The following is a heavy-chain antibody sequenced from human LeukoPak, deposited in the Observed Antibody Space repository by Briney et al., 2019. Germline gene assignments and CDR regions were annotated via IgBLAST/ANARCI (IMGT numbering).Heavy chain of an antibody. V-gene: IGHV3-23*01. Sequence: GGTLRLSCAASGFTFSSYAMSWVRQAPGKGLEWVSAISGSGGSTYYADSVKGRFTISRDNSKNRLYLQMNSLRAEDTAVYYCAKDGYSNSSGGFDYWGRGTLVTVSS. CDR2: ISGSGGST. J-gene: IGHJ4*02. CDR3: AKDGYSNSSGGFDY. CDR1: GFTFSSYA. D-gene: IGHD6-6*01.